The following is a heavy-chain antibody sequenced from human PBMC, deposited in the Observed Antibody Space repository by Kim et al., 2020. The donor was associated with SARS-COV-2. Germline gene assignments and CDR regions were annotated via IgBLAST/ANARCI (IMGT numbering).Heavy chain of an antibody. J-gene: IGHJ6*02. D-gene: IGHD5-12*01. CDR3: ARDSGYSGYDGGMDV. Sequence: QKCQGRVTLTAGESTSTAYMELSSLRSEDTAVYYCARDSGYSGYDGGMDVWGQGTTVTVSS. V-gene: IGHV1-69*01.